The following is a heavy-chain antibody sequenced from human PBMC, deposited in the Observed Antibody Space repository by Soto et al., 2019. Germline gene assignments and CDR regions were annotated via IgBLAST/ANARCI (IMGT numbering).Heavy chain of an antibody. D-gene: IGHD3-9*01. CDR2: INHSGST. CDR3: ARGKSLRYFDWLPLDY. CDR1: GGSFSGYY. V-gene: IGHV4-34*01. J-gene: IGHJ4*02. Sequence: SETLSLTCAVYGGSFSGYYWSWIRQPPGQGLEWIGEINHSGSTNYNPSLKSRVTISVDTSKNQFSLKLSSVTAADTAVYYCARGKSLRYFDWLPLDYWGQGTLVT.